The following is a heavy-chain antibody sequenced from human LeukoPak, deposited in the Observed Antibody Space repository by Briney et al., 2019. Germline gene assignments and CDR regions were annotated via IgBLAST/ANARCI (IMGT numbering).Heavy chain of an antibody. CDR1: GGSFSGYY. Sequence: SETLSLTCAVYGGSFSGYYWSWIRQPPGKGLEWIGEINHSGSTNYNPSLKGRVTISVDSSRNQFSLKLSSVTAADTAVYYCVRLQAVTGNFDYWGQGALVTVSS. V-gene: IGHV4-34*01. CDR2: INHSGST. CDR3: VRLQAVTGNFDY. J-gene: IGHJ4*02. D-gene: IGHD1-20*01.